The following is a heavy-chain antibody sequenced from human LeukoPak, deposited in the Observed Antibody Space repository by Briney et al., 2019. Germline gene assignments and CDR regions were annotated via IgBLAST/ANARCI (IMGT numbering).Heavy chain of an antibody. CDR2: IKQDGSEK. J-gene: IGHJ4*02. CDR1: GFTFSSYW. V-gene: IGHV3-7*01. D-gene: IGHD6-19*01. Sequence: PGGSLRLSCAASGFTFSSYWMSWVRQAPGKGLEWVANIKQDGSEKYYVDSVKGRFTISRDNAKNSLYLQMNSLRAEDTAVYYCASSGEGWLVSVDYWGQGTLVTVSS. CDR3: ASSGEGWLVSVDY.